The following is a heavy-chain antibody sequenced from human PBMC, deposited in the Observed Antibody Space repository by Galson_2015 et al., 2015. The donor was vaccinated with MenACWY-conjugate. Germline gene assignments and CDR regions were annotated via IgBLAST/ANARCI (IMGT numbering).Heavy chain of an antibody. J-gene: IGHJ4*02. D-gene: IGHD2-2*01. CDR1: GGSISSSNW. V-gene: IGHV4-4*02. CDR3: ARERDIVVVPAASFFDY. Sequence: TLSLTCAVSGGSISSSNWWSWVRQPPGKGLEWIGEIYHSGSTNYNPSLKSRVTISVDKSKNQFSLKLSSVTAADTAVYYCARERDIVVVPAASFFDYWGQGTLVPVSS. CDR2: IYHSGST.